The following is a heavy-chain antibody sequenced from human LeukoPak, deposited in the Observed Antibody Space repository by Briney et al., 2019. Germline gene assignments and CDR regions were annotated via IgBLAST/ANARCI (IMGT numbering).Heavy chain of an antibody. CDR2: ICWNSGSI. J-gene: IGHJ4*02. D-gene: IGHD3-22*01. Sequence: TGGSLRLSCAASGFTFDDYAMHWVRPAPGKGLEWVSGICWNSGSIGYADSVKGRFTISRDNAKNSLYLQMNSLRAEDTALYYCAMSRHYYDSSGYPADYWGQGTLVTVSS. V-gene: IGHV3-9*01. CDR1: GFTFDDYA. CDR3: AMSRHYYDSSGYPADY.